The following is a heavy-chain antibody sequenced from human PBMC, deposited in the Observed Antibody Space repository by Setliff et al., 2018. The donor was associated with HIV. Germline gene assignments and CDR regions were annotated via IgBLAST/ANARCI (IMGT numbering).Heavy chain of an antibody. J-gene: IGHJ4*02. CDR2: IYYSGST. D-gene: IGHD6-25*01. V-gene: IGHV4-61*01. CDR1: GGSVSSGSYY. CDR3: ARYSPRGYTLTGPY. Sequence: SETLSLTCTVSGGSVSSGSYYWSWIRQPPGKGLEWIGYIYYSGSTKHNPSHKSRVTISLDTSKNQFSLKLTSVTAADTAVYYCARYSPRGYTLTGPYWGQGTLVTVSS.